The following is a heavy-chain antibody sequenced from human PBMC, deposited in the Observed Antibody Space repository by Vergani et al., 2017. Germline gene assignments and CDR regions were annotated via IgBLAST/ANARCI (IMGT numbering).Heavy chain of an antibody. CDR1: GFTFSSYA. V-gene: IGHV3-23*01. J-gene: IGHJ5*02. CDR2: ISGSDGST. Sequence: EVQLLESGGGLVQPGGSLRLSCAASGFTFSSYAMSWVRQAPGKGLEWVSAISGSDGSTYSADSVKGRCTISRDNSKNTLYLQMNSLRAEDAAVYYCARASTMSRGVVIDVGFDRWGQGAMVTVSS. CDR3: ARASTMSRGVVIDVGFDR. D-gene: IGHD3-10*01.